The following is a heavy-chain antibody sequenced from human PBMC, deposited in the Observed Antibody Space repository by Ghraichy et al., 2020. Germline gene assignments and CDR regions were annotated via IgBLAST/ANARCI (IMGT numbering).Heavy chain of an antibody. CDR3: ARGWLLVKGAADKRHFDY. CDR1: GGSFSDYY. CDR2: INHGGIS. D-gene: IGHD6-25*01. J-gene: IGHJ4*02. V-gene: IGHV4-34*01. Sequence: ESLNISCAVYGGSFSDYYWTWIRQPPGKGLEWIEEINHGGISKYNPSLKSRVFISIDTSKNQFSLNVLSMTAADTAVYYCARGWLLVKGAADKRHFDYWGQGALVTVSS.